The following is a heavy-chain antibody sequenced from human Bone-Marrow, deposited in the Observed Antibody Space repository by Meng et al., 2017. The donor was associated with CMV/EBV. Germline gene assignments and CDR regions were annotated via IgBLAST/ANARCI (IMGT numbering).Heavy chain of an antibody. V-gene: IGHV3-23*01. CDR3: AKPAFGETDY. CDR1: GFTFSSYA. J-gene: IGHJ4*02. Sequence: GESLKISCAASGFTFSSYAMSWVRQAPGQGLEWVSAISGSGGSPYYADSVKGRFTISRDNSPHTLSLQLNSLSAEDTAVYYCAKPAFGETDYWGQGTLVTVSS. D-gene: IGHD3-10*01. CDR2: ISGSGGSP.